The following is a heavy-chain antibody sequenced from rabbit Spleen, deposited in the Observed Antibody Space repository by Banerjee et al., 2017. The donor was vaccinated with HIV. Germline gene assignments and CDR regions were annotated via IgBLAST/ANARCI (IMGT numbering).Heavy chain of an antibody. V-gene: IGHV1S40*01. CDR1: GFSFSSGYD. Sequence: QSLEESGGGLVKPGASLTLTCTASGFSFSSGYDMCWVRQATGKGLEWIGTIWTGSTSITWYASWALGRFTISKTSSTTVTLQLNSLTAADTATYFCARSGYVGWGGDGDLTGNKLWGPGTLVTVS. D-gene: IGHD4-1*01. CDR2: IWTGSTSIT. CDR3: ARSGYVGWGGDGDLTGNKL. J-gene: IGHJ4*01.